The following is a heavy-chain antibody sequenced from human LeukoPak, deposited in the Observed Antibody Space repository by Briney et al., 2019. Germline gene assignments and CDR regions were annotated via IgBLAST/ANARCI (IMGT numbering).Heavy chain of an antibody. J-gene: IGHJ4*02. CDR1: GGSISSYY. CDR2: IYYSGST. V-gene: IGHV4-59*12. Sequence: SEILSLTCTVSGGSISSYYWSWIRQPPGKGLEWIGYIYYSGSTNYNPSLKGRVTISVDTSKNQFSLKLSSVTAADTAVYYCARDNDYGGLIPFDYWGQGTLVTVSS. CDR3: ARDNDYGGLIPFDY. D-gene: IGHD4-23*01.